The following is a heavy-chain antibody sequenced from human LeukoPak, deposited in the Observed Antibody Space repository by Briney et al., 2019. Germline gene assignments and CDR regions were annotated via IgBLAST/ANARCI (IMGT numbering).Heavy chain of an antibody. Sequence: GGSLRLSCAGSGFTVSSSYVSWVRQAPERGLEWVSVIYPDGSSYYPDSLKGRFTISRDNPKNTLYLQMNNLRAEDTAVYYCVRDFMGYCGAQCYSRWGKGTTVTASS. V-gene: IGHV3-66*02. J-gene: IGHJ6*04. CDR3: VRDFMGYCGAQCYSR. CDR1: GFTVSSSY. D-gene: IGHD2-21*01. CDR2: IYPDGSS.